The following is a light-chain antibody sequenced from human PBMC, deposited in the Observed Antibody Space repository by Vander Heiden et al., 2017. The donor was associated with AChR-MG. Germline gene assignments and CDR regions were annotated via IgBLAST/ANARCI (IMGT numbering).Light chain of an antibody. J-gene: IGKJ5*01. CDR1: QGISSA. CDR2: DAS. Sequence: AIQLTQSPSSLSASVGDRVTITCRASQGISSALAWYQQKPGKAPKLLIYDASSLESGVPSRFSGSGSGTDFTLTISSLQPEDFATYYCQQCNSYPLESTFGQGTRLEIK. V-gene: IGKV1-13*02. CDR3: QQCNSYPLEST.